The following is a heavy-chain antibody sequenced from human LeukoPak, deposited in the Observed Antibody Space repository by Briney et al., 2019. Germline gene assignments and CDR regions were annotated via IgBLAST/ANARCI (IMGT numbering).Heavy chain of an antibody. J-gene: IGHJ4*02. CDR3: VSDDPLFDY. CDR1: GGTFSSYA. Sequence: ASVKVSCKASGGTFSSYAISWVRQATGQGLEWMGWMNPNSGNTGYAQKFQGRVTMTRNTSISTAYMELSSLRSEDTAVYYCVSDDPLFDYWGQGTLVTVSS. V-gene: IGHV1-8*02. CDR2: MNPNSGNT.